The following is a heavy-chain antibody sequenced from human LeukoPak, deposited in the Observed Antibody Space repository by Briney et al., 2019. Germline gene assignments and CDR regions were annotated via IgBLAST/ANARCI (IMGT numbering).Heavy chain of an antibody. CDR2: FSGSGGST. V-gene: IGHV3-23*01. D-gene: IGHD4/OR15-4a*01. J-gene: IGHJ4*02. CDR1: GFTFSSYG. Sequence: PGGSLRLSCAASGFTFSSYGMSWVRQAPGKGLECISGFSGSGGSTYYADSVKGRFTISRDNSKNTLYLQMNSLRAEDTAVYYCARRAGAYSHLYDYWGQGTLVTVSS. CDR3: ARRAGAYSHLYDY.